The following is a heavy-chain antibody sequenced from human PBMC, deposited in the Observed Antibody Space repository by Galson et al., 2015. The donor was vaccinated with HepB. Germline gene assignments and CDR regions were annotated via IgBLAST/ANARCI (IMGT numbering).Heavy chain of an antibody. CDR1: GYSFRGYG. CDR3: ARESVLYEHRFADVNAFDL. Sequence: SVKVSCKASGYSFRGYGMIWLRQAPGRGLKWIGWISGYNGHTLYAQEFQGRVAMTTDTSTSTAYMELRSLRFDDTAVYFCARESVLYEHRFADVNAFDLWSQGTMVTVSS. D-gene: IGHD3-10*01. J-gene: IGHJ3*01. V-gene: IGHV1-18*01. CDR2: ISGYNGHT.